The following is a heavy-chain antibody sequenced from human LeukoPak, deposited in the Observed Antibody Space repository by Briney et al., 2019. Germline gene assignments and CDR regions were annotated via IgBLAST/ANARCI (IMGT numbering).Heavy chain of an antibody. CDR2: IRYDGSNK. J-gene: IGHJ4*02. CDR3: AKDGHPWYQLPQVPPEY. Sequence: GGSLRLSCAASGFTFSSYGMHWVRQAPGKGLEWVAFIRYDGSNKYYADSVKGRFTISRDNSKNTLYLQMNSLRAEDTAVYYCAKDGHPWYQLPQVPPEYWGQGTLVTVSS. V-gene: IGHV3-30*02. CDR1: GFTFSSYG. D-gene: IGHD2-2*01.